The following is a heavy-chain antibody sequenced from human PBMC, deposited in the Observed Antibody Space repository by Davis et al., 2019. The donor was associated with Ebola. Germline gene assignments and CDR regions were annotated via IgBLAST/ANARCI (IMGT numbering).Heavy chain of an antibody. CDR1: GFTVSSNY. V-gene: IGHV3-53*01. CDR2: IYSGGST. CDR3: AREGGGLRYFDWLGHYYYYMDV. D-gene: IGHD3-9*01. Sequence: GESLKISCAASGFTVSSNYMSWVRQAPGKGLEWVSVIYSGGSTYYADSVKGRFTISRDNSKNTLYLQMNSLRAEDTAVYYCAREGGGLRYFDWLGHYYYYMDVWGKGTTVTVSS. J-gene: IGHJ6*03.